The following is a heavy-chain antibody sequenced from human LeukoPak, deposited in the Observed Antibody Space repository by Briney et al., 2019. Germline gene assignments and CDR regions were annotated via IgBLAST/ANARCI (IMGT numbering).Heavy chain of an antibody. D-gene: IGHD3-10*01. J-gene: IGHJ4*02. CDR3: ARHVVRFGDRDY. V-gene: IGHV4-38-2*01. CDR1: GYSSCSGYY. CDR2: VYHREDP. Sequence: SETLSLTCAVAGYSSCSGYYGGWIRQPPGKGLEWIASVYHREDPHYNPSLKSRVTISADTSKNKFSMKLRSETAADTAVYCCARHVVRFGDRDYWGQGTLVTVSS.